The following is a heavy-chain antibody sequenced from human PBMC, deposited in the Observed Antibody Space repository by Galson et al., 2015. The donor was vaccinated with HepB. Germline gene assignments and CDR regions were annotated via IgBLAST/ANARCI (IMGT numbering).Heavy chain of an antibody. D-gene: IGHD2-2*01. J-gene: IGHJ4*02. V-gene: IGHV3-23*01. CDR1: GFTLSNYA. Sequence: SLRLSCAASGFTLSNYAVSWVRQAPGKGLEWVAGFSGSDDSTYYADSVKGRFTISRDNSENTLYLQMNSLRAEDKAVYYCAKDVGILLVPNFECWGQGPLVTVSS. CDR3: AKDVGILLVPNFEC. CDR2: FSGSDDST.